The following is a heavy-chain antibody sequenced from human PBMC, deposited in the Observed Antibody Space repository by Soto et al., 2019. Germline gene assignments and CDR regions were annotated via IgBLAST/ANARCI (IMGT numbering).Heavy chain of an antibody. D-gene: IGHD6-19*01. CDR3: AKLLLAVAGSFHGMDV. CDR1: GFTFSSYG. V-gene: IGHV3-30*18. CDR2: ISHDGSNK. J-gene: IGHJ6*02. Sequence: QVQLVESGGGVVQPGRSLRLSCAASGFTFSSYGMHWVRQAPGKGLEWVAVISHDGSNKYFADSVKGRFTISRDNSQNTLYLQMNSLGIEDTAVYYCAKLLLAVAGSFHGMDVWGQGTTVTVSS.